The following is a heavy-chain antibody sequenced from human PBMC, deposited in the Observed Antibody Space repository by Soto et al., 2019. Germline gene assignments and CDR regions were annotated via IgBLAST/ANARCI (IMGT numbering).Heavy chain of an antibody. CDR3: ARVRCSSTSCYDYYYYGMDV. D-gene: IGHD2-2*01. J-gene: IGHJ6*02. CDR1: GGTFSSYA. V-gene: IGHV1-69*06. Sequence: SVKVSCKASGGTFSSYAISWVRQAPGQGLEWMGGIIPIFGTANYAQKFQGRVTITADKSTSTAYMELSSLRSEDTAVYYCARVRCSSTSCYDYYYYGMDVWGQGTTVTVSS. CDR2: IIPIFGTA.